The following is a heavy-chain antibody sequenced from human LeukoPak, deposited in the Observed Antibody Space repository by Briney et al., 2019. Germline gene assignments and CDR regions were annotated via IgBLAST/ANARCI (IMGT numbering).Heavy chain of an antibody. Sequence: ASVKVSCKASGYTFTGYYMHWVRQAPGQGLEWMGWINPNSGGTNYAQKFQGRVTMTRDTSISTAYMELSRLRSDDTAVYYCARAGFLRGYSYGYYFDYWGQGTLVTVSS. CDR2: INPNSGGT. V-gene: IGHV1-2*02. J-gene: IGHJ4*02. D-gene: IGHD5-18*01. CDR3: ARAGFLRGYSYGYYFDY. CDR1: GYTFTGYY.